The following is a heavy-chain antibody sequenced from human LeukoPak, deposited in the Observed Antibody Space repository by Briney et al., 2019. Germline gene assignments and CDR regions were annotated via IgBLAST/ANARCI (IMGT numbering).Heavy chain of an antibody. CDR2: ISYDGSNK. D-gene: IGHD2-2*01. CDR3: ARELGYCSSTSCRHFDY. J-gene: IGHJ4*02. Sequence: PGRSLRLSCAASGFTFSSYAMHWVRQAPGKGLEWVAVISYDGSNKYYADSVKGRFTISRDNSKNTLYLQMNNLRAEDTAVYYCARELGYCSSTSCRHFDYWGQGTLVTVSS. CDR1: GFTFSSYA. V-gene: IGHV3-30-3*01.